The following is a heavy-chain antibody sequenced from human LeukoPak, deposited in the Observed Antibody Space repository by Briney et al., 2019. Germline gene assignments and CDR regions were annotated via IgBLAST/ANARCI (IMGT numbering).Heavy chain of an antibody. CDR3: ARGGIAARYYYYYYMDV. D-gene: IGHD6-6*01. CDR1: GGSINSSNW. V-gene: IGHV4-4*02. CDR2: IYHSGST. J-gene: IGHJ6*03. Sequence: PSETLSLACAVSGGSINSSNWWSWVRQPPGKGLEWIGEIYHSGSTNYNPSLKSRVTISVDTSKNQFSLKLSSVTAADTAVYYCARGGIAARYYYYYYMDVWGKGTTVTVSS.